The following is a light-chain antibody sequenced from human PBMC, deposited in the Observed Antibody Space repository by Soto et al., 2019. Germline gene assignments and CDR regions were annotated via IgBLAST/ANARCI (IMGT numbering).Light chain of an antibody. CDR1: STDVGSYNY. J-gene: IGLJ1*01. CDR3: SSYTTTNTYV. V-gene: IGLV2-14*01. Sequence: QSVLIQPASVSGSPGQSITISCTGTSTDVGSYNYVSWYQQHPGKAPKLMIYEVSNRPSGVSNRLSGSKSGNTASLTISGLQAEDEGDYYCSSYTTTNTYVFGSGTKVTVL. CDR2: EVS.